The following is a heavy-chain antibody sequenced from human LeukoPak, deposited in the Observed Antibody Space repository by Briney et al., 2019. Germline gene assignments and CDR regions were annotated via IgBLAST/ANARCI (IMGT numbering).Heavy chain of an antibody. J-gene: IGHJ6*03. V-gene: IGHV4-34*01. CDR3: ARLAGIAARPFRYYYYYMDV. CDR1: GGSFSGYY. D-gene: IGHD6-6*01. Sequence: SETLSLTCAVYGGSFSGYYWSWIRQPPGKGLEWIGEINHSGSTNYNPSLKSRVTISVGTSKNQFSLKLSSVTAADTAVYYCARLAGIAARPFRYYYYYMDVWGKGTTVTVSS. CDR2: INHSGST.